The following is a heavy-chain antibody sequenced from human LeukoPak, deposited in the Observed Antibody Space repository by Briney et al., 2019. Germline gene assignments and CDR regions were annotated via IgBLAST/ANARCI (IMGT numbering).Heavy chain of an antibody. CDR3: ARDLGLSAVAGYWYFDL. CDR1: GGTFSSYA. J-gene: IGHJ2*01. Sequence: SVKVSCKASGGTFSSYAISWVRQAPGQGLEWMGGIIPIFGTANYAQKFQGRVTITADESASTAYMELSSLRSEDTAVYYCARDLGLSAVAGYWYFDLWGRGTLVTVSS. V-gene: IGHV1-69*13. D-gene: IGHD6-19*01. CDR2: IIPIFGTA.